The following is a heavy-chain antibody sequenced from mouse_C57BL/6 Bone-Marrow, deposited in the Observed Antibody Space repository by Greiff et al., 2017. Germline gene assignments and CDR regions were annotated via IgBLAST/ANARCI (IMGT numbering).Heavy chain of an antibody. J-gene: IGHJ1*03. Sequence: EVKLVESGGDLVKPGGSLKLSCAASGFTFSSYGMSLVRQTPDKRLEWVATLISGGSYTYYPDSVKGRFNISRDNAKNTLYLQMSSLESEDTAMYYWARHPRLDWVYWCFDVWGTGTTVTVCS. CDR3: ARHPRLDWVYWCFDV. CDR2: LISGGSYT. V-gene: IGHV5-6*01. CDR1: GFTFSSYG. D-gene: IGHD4-1*01.